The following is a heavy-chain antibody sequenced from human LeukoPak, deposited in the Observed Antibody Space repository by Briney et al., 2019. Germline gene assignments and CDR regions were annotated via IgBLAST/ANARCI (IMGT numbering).Heavy chain of an antibody. CDR1: GGSITDYY. Sequence: SETLSLTCALSGGSITDYYYNWVRQPPGKGLEWIGEINHSGSTTYNPSLKSRAIIAVDTSKNQFSLKLTSVTAADTAVYFCARVGDLFGAHRVLGLPPDYYYMDVWGKGTTVTVSS. D-gene: IGHD3-3*01. CDR2: INHSGST. CDR3: ARVGDLFGAHRVLGLPPDYYYMDV. V-gene: IGHV4-34*01. J-gene: IGHJ6*03.